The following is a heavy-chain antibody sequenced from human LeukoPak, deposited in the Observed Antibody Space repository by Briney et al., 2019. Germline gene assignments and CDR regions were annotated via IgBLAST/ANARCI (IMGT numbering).Heavy chain of an antibody. D-gene: IGHD3-22*01. Sequence: GGSLRLSCAASGFTFSSYGMHWVRQAPGKGLEWVSYISSSSSTIYYADSVKGRFTISRDNAKNSLYLQMNSLRAEDTAVYYCARCSGYDYSNYYYMDVWGKGTTVTVSS. J-gene: IGHJ6*03. CDR2: ISSSSSTI. V-gene: IGHV3-48*04. CDR1: GFTFSSYG. CDR3: ARCSGYDYSNYYYMDV.